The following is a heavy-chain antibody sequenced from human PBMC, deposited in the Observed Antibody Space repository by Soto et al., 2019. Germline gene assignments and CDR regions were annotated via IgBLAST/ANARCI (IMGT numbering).Heavy chain of an antibody. J-gene: IGHJ6*02. CDR1: GFTFSSYA. D-gene: IGHD2-15*01. Sequence: GGSLRLSCAASGFTFSSYAMHWVRQAPGKGLEWVAVISYDGSNKYYADSVKGRFTISRDNSKNTLYLQMNSLRAEDTAVYYCARDALTVGAATGYYGMDVWGQGTTVTVSS. V-gene: IGHV3-30-3*01. CDR2: ISYDGSNK. CDR3: ARDALTVGAATGYYGMDV.